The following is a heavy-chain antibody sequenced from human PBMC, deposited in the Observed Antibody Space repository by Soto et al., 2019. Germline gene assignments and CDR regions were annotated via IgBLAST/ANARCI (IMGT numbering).Heavy chain of an antibody. Sequence: ASVKVSCKVSGYTLTELSMHWVRQAPGKGLEWMGGFDPEDGETIYAQKFQGRVTMTEDTSTDTDYMEMSRLRSENTAMNYRESRVGHCLLCCELRGGLFDYCAQGSLVTVSS. J-gene: IGHJ4*02. CDR3: ESRVGHCLLCCELRGGLFDY. CDR2: FDPEDGET. D-gene: IGHD3-16*01. V-gene: IGHV1-24*01. CDR1: GYTLTELS.